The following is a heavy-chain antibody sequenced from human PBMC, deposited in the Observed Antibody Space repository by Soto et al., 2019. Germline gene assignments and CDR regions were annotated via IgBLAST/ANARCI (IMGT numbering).Heavy chain of an antibody. J-gene: IGHJ4*02. CDR2: VSGTGDST. CDR3: AKDNGNYGSGTFSH. Sequence: EVHLLESGGGLVPPGGSLRLSCAASGFTVTSYAMSWVRQAPGKGLEWVSLVSGTGDSTHYANSVRGRFTISRDDSKATLYLQMRGLRAEDTAVYYCAKDNGNYGSGTFSHWGQGTLVTVSS. V-gene: IGHV3-23*01. D-gene: IGHD3-10*01. CDR1: GFTVTSYA.